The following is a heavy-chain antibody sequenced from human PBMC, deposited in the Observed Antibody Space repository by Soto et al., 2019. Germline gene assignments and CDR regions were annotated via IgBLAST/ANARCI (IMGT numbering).Heavy chain of an antibody. D-gene: IGHD2-8*02. Sequence: EVQLWESGGGLVQPGGSLRLSCAASGFTLSNYALTWVRQSPGKGLEWVSTSGGGGGTTYYADSVKGRFTISRDNSKNTLSLQMSSLRVEDTAIYYCARDWTGNTCPCLDVWGQGTTVSVSS. CDR2: SGGGGGTT. CDR1: GFTLSNYA. V-gene: IGHV3-23*01. CDR3: ARDWTGNTCPCLDV. J-gene: IGHJ6*02.